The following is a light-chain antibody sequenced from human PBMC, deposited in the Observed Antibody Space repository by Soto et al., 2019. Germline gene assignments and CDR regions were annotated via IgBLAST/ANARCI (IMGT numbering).Light chain of an antibody. V-gene: IGKV1-39*01. CDR3: QQRSTWPWT. J-gene: IGKJ1*01. CDR1: QTITTH. Sequence: DIQMTPSPSSLSASVVALATIICLARQTITTHLNWYQHQPGKAPTLLIYAASTRATGIPARFSGSGSGTDFTLTISSLEAEDFGVYYCQQRSTWPWTFGQGTKVDIK. CDR2: AAS.